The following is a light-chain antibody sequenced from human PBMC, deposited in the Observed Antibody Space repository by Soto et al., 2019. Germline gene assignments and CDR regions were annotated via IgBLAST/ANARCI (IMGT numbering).Light chain of an antibody. CDR2: VNSDGSH. J-gene: IGLJ3*02. CDR3: QTWDTGSWV. V-gene: IGLV4-69*01. Sequence: QLVLTQSPSASASLGASVKLTCTLSSGHSSYAIAWHQQQPEKGPRYLMKVNSDGSHSKGDGIPDRFSGSSSGAERYLTISSLQSEDEADYYCQTWDTGSWVFGGGTKLTVL. CDR1: SGHSSYA.